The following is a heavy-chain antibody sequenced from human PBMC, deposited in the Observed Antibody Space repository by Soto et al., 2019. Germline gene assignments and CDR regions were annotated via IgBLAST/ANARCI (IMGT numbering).Heavy chain of an antibody. V-gene: IGHV3-23*01. Sequence: GGSLRLSCAASGFTFSSYAMSWVRQAPGKGLEWVSAISGSGGSTYYADSVKGRFTISRDNSKNTLYLQMNSLRAEDTAVYYCAKPLYSSSNYYYYGMDVWGQGTTVTVSS. CDR3: AKPLYSSSNYYYYGMDV. J-gene: IGHJ6*02. CDR1: GFTFSSYA. CDR2: ISGSGGST. D-gene: IGHD6-13*01.